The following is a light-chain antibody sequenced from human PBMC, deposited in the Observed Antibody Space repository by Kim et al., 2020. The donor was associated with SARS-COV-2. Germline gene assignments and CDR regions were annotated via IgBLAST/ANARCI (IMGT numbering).Light chain of an antibody. Sequence: ATINCKSSQSVFYSPNNKNSLAWYQQKPGQPPRLLISGTSTRESGVPDRFSGSGSGTDFTLTISSLQAEDVAVYYCQQYYTTPFTFGPGTKVDIK. CDR2: GTS. V-gene: IGKV4-1*01. CDR3: QQYYTTPFT. J-gene: IGKJ3*01. CDR1: QSVFYSPNNKNS.